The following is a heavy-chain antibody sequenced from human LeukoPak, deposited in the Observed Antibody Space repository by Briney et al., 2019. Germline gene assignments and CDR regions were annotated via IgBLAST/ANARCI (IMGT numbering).Heavy chain of an antibody. D-gene: IGHD2-15*01. CDR3: VRSIYCSGGSCYLAAVY. V-gene: IGHV1-2*02. CDR2: INPNSGGT. CDR1: GYTFTGYY. J-gene: IGHJ4*02. Sequence: ASVKVSCKASGYTFTGYYMHWVRQAPGQGLEWMGWINPNSGGTNYAQKFQGRVTMTRDTSISTAYMELSRLRSDDTAVYYCVRSIYCSGGSCYLAAVYWGQGTLVTVSS.